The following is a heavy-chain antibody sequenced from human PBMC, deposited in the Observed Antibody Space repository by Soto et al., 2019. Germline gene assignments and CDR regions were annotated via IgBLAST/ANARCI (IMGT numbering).Heavy chain of an antibody. V-gene: IGHV3-21*01. Sequence: GGSLRLSCAASGFTFSSYSMNWVRQAPGKGLEWVSSISSSSSYIYYADSVKGRFTISRDNAKNSLYLQMNSLRAEDTAVYYCAVVWSGYPYYFDYWGQGTLVTVSS. D-gene: IGHD3-3*01. CDR3: AVVWSGYPYYFDY. CDR1: GFTFSSYS. J-gene: IGHJ4*02. CDR2: ISSSSSYI.